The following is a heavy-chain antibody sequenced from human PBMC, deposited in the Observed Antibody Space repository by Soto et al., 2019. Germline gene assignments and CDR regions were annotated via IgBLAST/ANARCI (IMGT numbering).Heavy chain of an antibody. V-gene: IGHV3-30-3*01. Sequence: GGSLRLSCAASGFTFSSYAMHWVRQAPGKGLEWVAVISYDGSNKYYADSVKGRFTISRDNSKNTLYLQMNSLRAEDTAVYYCAKEDYFRLYYGMDVWGQGTTVTVSS. D-gene: IGHD4-17*01. CDR2: ISYDGSNK. CDR3: AKEDYFRLYYGMDV. J-gene: IGHJ6*02. CDR1: GFTFSSYA.